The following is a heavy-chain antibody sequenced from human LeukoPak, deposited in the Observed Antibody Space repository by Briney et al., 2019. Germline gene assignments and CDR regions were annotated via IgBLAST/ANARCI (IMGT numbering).Heavy chain of an antibody. Sequence: SETLSLTCTVSGGSISSGGYYWSWIRQHPGKGLEWIGYIYYSGSTYYNPSLKSRVTISVDTSKNQFSLKLSSVTAADTAVYYCARQVDTAMVNGDNAFDIWGQGTMVTVSS. J-gene: IGHJ3*02. CDR2: IYYSGST. D-gene: IGHD5-18*01. V-gene: IGHV4-39*01. CDR3: ARQVDTAMVNGDNAFDI. CDR1: GGSISSGGYY.